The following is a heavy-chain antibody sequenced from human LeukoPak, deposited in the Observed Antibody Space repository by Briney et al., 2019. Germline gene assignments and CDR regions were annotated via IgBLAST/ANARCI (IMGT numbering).Heavy chain of an antibody. J-gene: IGHJ6*02. CDR3: ARGIAAARRGTLYYYYGMDV. CDR1: GFTFSSYW. V-gene: IGHV3-7*01. Sequence: PGRSLRLPCAASGFTFSSYWMSWVRQAPGKGLGWVATIKQDGSEKYYVDSVKGRFTISRDNAKNSLYLQMNSLRAEDTAVYYCARGIAAARRGTLYYYYGMDVWGQGTTVTVSS. D-gene: IGHD6-6*01. CDR2: IKQDGSEK.